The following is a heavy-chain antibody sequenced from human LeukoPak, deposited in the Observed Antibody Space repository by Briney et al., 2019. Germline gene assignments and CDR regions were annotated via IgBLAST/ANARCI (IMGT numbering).Heavy chain of an antibody. CDR3: ARVRSGSSAGNYGMDV. V-gene: IGHV3-74*01. J-gene: IGHJ6*02. CDR1: GFTFSSYW. Sequence: GGSLRLSCAASGFTFSSYWMHWVRQAPGKGLVWVSRINSDGSSTSYADSVKGRFTISRDNAKNTLYLQMNSLRAEDTAVYYCARVRSGSSAGNYGMDVWGQGTTVTVSS. CDR2: INSDGSST. D-gene: IGHD1-26*01.